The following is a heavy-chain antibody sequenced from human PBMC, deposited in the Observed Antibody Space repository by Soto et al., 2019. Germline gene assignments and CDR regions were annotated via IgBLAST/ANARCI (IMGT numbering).Heavy chain of an antibody. CDR3: AKADIETIGAPGYFDY. D-gene: IGHD2-15*01. Sequence: GGSLRLSCAASGFTFDDYAMHWVRQAPGKGLEWVSGISWNSGSIAYADSVKGRFTISRDNAKNSLYLRMNTLRGEDTALYYCAKADIETIGAPGYFDYCGPATLVTLSS. J-gene: IGHJ4*02. V-gene: IGHV3-9*01. CDR1: GFTFDDYA. CDR2: ISWNSGSI.